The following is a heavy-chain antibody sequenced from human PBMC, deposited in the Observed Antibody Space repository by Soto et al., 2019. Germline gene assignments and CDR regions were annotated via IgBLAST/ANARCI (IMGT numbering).Heavy chain of an antibody. CDR2: TYYRSKWYN. V-gene: IGHV6-1*01. CDR1: GDSVSSNSAT. Sequence: SQTLSLTCAISGDSVSSNSATWNWIRQSPSRGLEWLGRTYYRSKWYNDYAVSVNSRITINPDTSKNQFSLQLNSVTPEDTAVYYCARDQMVQLWLTGGTSVYWGQATLVTVSS. J-gene: IGHJ4*02. D-gene: IGHD5-18*01. CDR3: ARDQMVQLWLTGGTSVY.